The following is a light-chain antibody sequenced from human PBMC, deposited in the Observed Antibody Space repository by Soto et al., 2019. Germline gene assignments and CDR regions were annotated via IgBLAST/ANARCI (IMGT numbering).Light chain of an antibody. CDR1: SSDVGGYNY. J-gene: IGLJ1*01. V-gene: IGLV2-8*01. Sequence: LTQPPSASGSPGQSVAISCTGTSSDVGGYNYISWYQQHPGKAPKLMIYEVNKRPSGVPDRFSGSKSGNTASLTVSGLQAEDEADYYCSSYAGSSNVFGTGTKVTVL. CDR2: EVN. CDR3: SSYAGSSNV.